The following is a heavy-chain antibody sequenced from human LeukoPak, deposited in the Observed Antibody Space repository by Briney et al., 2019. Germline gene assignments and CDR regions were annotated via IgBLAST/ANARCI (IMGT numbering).Heavy chain of an antibody. CDR2: IYGDGST. Sequence: PGGSLRLSCLVSGFSVSNNYVSWVRQAPGKGLQWVSNIYGDGSTNYADSVRGRFTISRDNSKNTMYLQMESLRAEDTAVYYCTKAVGGGRDAYDVWGQGTMVTVSS. J-gene: IGHJ3*01. D-gene: IGHD3-16*01. V-gene: IGHV3-53*01. CDR3: TKAVGGGRDAYDV. CDR1: GFSVSNNY.